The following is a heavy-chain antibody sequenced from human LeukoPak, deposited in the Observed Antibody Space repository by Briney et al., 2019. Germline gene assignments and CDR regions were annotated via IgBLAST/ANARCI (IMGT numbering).Heavy chain of an antibody. CDR3: ARVASWTHAFDI. CDR2: INPNSGGT. D-gene: IGHD3/OR15-3a*01. CDR1: GYTFTGYY. Sequence: ASVKVSCKASGYTFTGYYMHWVRQAPGQGLEWMGWINPNSGGTNYAQKFQGRVTMTRDTSISTAYMELSRLRSDDTAVYYCARVASWTHAFDIWGQGTMVTVSS. V-gene: IGHV1-2*02. J-gene: IGHJ3*02.